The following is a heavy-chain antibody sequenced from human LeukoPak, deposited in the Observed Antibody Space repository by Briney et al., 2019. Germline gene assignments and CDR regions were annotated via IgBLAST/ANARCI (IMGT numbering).Heavy chain of an antibody. J-gene: IGHJ4*02. CDR3: ARKGGLTSSWYYFDY. CDR1: GFTFSSYA. CDR2: ISGSGGST. V-gene: IGHV3-23*01. Sequence: GGSLRLSCAASGFTFSSYAMSWVRQAPGKGLEWVSSISGSGGSTYYADSVKGRFTISRDNSKNTLFLQMNSLRAEDTAVYYCARKGGLTSSWYYFDYWGQGTLVTVSS. D-gene: IGHD6-13*01.